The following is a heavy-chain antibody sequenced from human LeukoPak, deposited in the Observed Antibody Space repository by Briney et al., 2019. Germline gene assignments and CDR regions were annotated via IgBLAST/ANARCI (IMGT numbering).Heavy chain of an antibody. J-gene: IGHJ3*02. Sequence: SETLSLTCTVSGGSISSYYWSWIRQPAWKRLEWIGRIYTSGSTNYNPSLKSRVTMSVDTSKNQFSLKLSSVTAADTAVYYCARDKVVTTTFLCAFDIWGQGTMVTVSS. D-gene: IGHD2-21*02. CDR1: GGSISSYY. CDR3: ARDKVVTTTFLCAFDI. V-gene: IGHV4-4*07. CDR2: IYTSGST.